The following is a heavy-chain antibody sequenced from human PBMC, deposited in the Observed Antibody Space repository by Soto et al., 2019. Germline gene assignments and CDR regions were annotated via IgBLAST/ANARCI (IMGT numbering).Heavy chain of an antibody. J-gene: IGHJ6*03. CDR1: GGSISSSSYY. CDR2: IYYSGST. V-gene: IGHV4-39*01. D-gene: IGHD2-2*01. Sequence: QLQLQESGPVLVKPSETLSLTCTVSGGSISSSSYYWGWIRQPPGKGLEWIGSIYYSGSTYYNPSLKSRATRAVDTPKSQFSLEPSSVTAAATAVYYCARHRDIVVVPAASYMDVWGKGTTVTVSS. CDR3: ARHRDIVVVPAASYMDV.